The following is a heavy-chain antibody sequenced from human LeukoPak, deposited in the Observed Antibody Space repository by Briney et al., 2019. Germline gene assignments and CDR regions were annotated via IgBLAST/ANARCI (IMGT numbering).Heavy chain of an antibody. CDR1: GFTFRSFA. V-gene: IGHV3-23*01. J-gene: IGHJ6*02. Sequence: GWSLRLSCAPSGFTFRSFAMSWVRQPPGRGLEWVSGISGSGTSTYYGDSVKGRFSISRDNSKNTLYLQLNSLRAEDTAMYYCAKDLVVAVMIGHYYFYGMDVWGQGTTVTVSS. D-gene: IGHD2-2*01. CDR3: AKDLVVAVMIGHYYFYGMDV. CDR2: ISGSGTST.